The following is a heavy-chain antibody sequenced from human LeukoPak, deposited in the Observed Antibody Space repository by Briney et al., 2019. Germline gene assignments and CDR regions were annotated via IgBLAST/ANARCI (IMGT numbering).Heavy chain of an antibody. J-gene: IGHJ3*02. Sequence: SGGSLRLSCAASGFTFSSYEMNWVRQAPGKGLEWVSYISSSGSTIYYADSVKGRFTISRDNAKNSLYLQMNSLGAEDTAVYYCARDCGGGSCYGPYDAFDIWGQGTMVTVSS. D-gene: IGHD2-15*01. CDR1: GFTFSSYE. V-gene: IGHV3-48*03. CDR3: ARDCGGGSCYGPYDAFDI. CDR2: ISSSGSTI.